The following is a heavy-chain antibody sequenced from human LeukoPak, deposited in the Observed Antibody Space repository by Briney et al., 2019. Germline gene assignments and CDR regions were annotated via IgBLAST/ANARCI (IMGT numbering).Heavy chain of an antibody. Sequence: PGGSLRLSCAASGFTFSSYAMSWVRQAPGKGLEWVSAISGSGGSTYYADSVKGRFTISRDNSKNTLYLQMNSLRAEDTAVYYCAKDHIAAAGYYYYGMDVWGQGTTVTVSS. CDR2: ISGSGGST. D-gene: IGHD6-13*01. CDR3: AKDHIAAAGYYYYGMDV. CDR1: GFTFSSYA. V-gene: IGHV3-23*01. J-gene: IGHJ6*02.